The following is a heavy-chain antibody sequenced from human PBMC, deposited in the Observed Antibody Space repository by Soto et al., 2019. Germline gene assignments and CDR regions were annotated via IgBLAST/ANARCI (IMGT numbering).Heavy chain of an antibody. D-gene: IGHD2-2*01. CDR3: ARYGMSSPH. J-gene: IGHJ4*02. Sequence: PSETLSLPCTVSGGSISSGDKYWTWIRQPPGKGLEWVGYIHNSGSTYSNPSLKSRATISMDTSKNQFTLKLTSVTAADTAVYYCARYGMSSPHWGQGTLVTVT. CDR1: GGSISSGDKY. CDR2: IHNSGST. V-gene: IGHV4-30-4*01.